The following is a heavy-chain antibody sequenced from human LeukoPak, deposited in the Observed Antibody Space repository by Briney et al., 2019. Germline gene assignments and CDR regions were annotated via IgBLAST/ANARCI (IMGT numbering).Heavy chain of an antibody. Sequence: SETLSLTCTLAGGSISSYDWSWIRQPPGKALEWIGYIYYTGSTNYNPSLKSRVTISVDTSKNQFSLRLSSVTAADTAVYYCAKGTVTTEYFHPWGQGTLVTVSS. CDR2: IYYTGST. D-gene: IGHD4-17*01. CDR1: GGSISSYD. CDR3: AKGTVTTEYFHP. J-gene: IGHJ1*01. V-gene: IGHV4-59*01.